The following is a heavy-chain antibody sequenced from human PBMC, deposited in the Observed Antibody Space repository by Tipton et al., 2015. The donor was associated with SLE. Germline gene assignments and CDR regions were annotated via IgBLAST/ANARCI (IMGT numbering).Heavy chain of an antibody. Sequence: SLRLSCAASGFTFSSYWMHWVRQAPGKGLVWVSRINSDGSSTSYADSVKGRFTISRDNAKNTLHLQMNSLRAEDTAVYYCAREGYCSGGSCPFDYWGQGTLVTVSS. V-gene: IGHV3-74*01. J-gene: IGHJ4*02. CDR2: INSDGSST. CDR3: AREGYCSGGSCPFDY. CDR1: GFTFSSYW. D-gene: IGHD2-15*01.